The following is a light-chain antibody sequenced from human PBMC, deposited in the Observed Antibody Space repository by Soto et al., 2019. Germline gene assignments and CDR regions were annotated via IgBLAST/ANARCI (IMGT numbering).Light chain of an antibody. J-gene: IGKJ4*01. V-gene: IGKV1-5*03. CDR1: QSISNW. Sequence: DIQMTQSPSTLSASVGDRVTIICRASQSISNWLAWYQQKAGKAPKLLIYKASSLESGVPSRFSGSGSGTEFTLTISSLQPDDFATYYCQPYNNWPLTFGGGTKVDIK. CDR3: QPYNNWPLT. CDR2: KAS.